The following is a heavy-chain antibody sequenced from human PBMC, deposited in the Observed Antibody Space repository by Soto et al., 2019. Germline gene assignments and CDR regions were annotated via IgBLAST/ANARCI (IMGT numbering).Heavy chain of an antibody. V-gene: IGHV4-31*03. CDR2: IYYSGST. Sequence: QVQLQESGPGLVKPSRTLSLTCTVSGGSISSGGYYWSWIRQHPGKGLEWIGYIYYSGSTYYNPSLKSRVTISVDTSKNQFSLKLSSVTAADTAVYYCARGEGRVSSSSPDYYYGMDVWGQGTTVTVSS. CDR1: GGSISSGGYY. CDR3: ARGEGRVSSSSPDYYYGMDV. J-gene: IGHJ6*02. D-gene: IGHD6-6*01.